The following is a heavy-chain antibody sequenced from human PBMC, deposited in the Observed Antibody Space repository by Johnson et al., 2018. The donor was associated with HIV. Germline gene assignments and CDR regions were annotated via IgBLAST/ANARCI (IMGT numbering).Heavy chain of an antibody. D-gene: IGHD6-13*01. Sequence: QVQLVESGGGVVQPGRSLRLFCVGSGFTFSSYAMHWVRQAPGKGLEWVAVISYDGSNKYYADSVKGRFTISRDNSKNTLYLQMNSLRAEDTAVYYCARGGYSIKDRGAFDIWGQGTMVTVSS. CDR3: ARGGYSIKDRGAFDI. CDR2: ISYDGSNK. CDR1: GFTFSSYA. V-gene: IGHV3-30*04. J-gene: IGHJ3*02.